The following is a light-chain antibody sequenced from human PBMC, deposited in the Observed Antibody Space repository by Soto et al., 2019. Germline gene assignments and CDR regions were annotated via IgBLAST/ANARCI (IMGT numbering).Light chain of an antibody. CDR1: PSINNW. J-gene: IGKJ1*01. V-gene: IGKV1-5*03. Sequence: DIRMTQSPSTLSASVGDRVTITCRASPSINNWLAWYQQKPGEAPKLLIYRASSLENGVPSRFSGRGSGTEFIFTIASRQPDDFATYYCQQYSSDSTFGQGTKVEIK. CDR3: QQYSSDST. CDR2: RAS.